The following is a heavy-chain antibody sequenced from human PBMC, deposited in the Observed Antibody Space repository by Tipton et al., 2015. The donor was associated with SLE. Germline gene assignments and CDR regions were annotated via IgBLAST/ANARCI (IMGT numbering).Heavy chain of an antibody. D-gene: IGHD5-12*01. J-gene: IGHJ4*01. CDR3: VKGRNVVATANFDF. CDR1: GFDFDDYA. Sequence: SLRLSCAVSGFDFDDYAMHWVRQAPGKGLEWISGISCNRGDIGYADSVKGRFTITRDNAKNSLFLQMNSLKSEVTALYFCVKGRNVVATANFDFWGHLSLVSVSS. V-gene: IGHV3-9*01. CDR2: ISCNRGDI.